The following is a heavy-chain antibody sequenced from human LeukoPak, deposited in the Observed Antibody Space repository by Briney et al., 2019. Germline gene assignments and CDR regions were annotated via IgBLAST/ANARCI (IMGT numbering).Heavy chain of an antibody. V-gene: IGHV4-39*07. CDR2: VDYTGIT. D-gene: IGHD6-19*01. J-gene: IGHJ4*02. Sequence: SETLSLTCTVSGGSISSSGYYWGWIRQPPGKGLEWIGSVDYTGITSHSPSLKSRVTISVDTSKNQFSLKVSSVTAADTAVYYCARVSGIAVAGKIDYWGQGTLVTVSS. CDR3: ARVSGIAVAGKIDY. CDR1: GGSISSSGYY.